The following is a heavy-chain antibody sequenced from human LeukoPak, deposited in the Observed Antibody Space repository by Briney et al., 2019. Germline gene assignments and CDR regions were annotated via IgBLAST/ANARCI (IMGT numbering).Heavy chain of an antibody. V-gene: IGHV4-4*07. D-gene: IGHD1-26*01. CDR2: IYTSGST. CDR1: GGSISSYY. CDR3: ARDPLSGSWYFDL. Sequence: PSETLSLTCTVSGGSISSYYWSWIRQPAGKGLEWIGRIYTSGSTNYNPSLKSRVTMSVDTSKNRFSLKLSSVTAADTAVYYCARDPLSGSWYFDLWGRGTLVTVSS. J-gene: IGHJ2*01.